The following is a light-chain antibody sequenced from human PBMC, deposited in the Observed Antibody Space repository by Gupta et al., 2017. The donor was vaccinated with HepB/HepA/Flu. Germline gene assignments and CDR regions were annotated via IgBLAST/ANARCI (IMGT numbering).Light chain of an antibody. CDR2: DAS. CDR3: QQDDNLPFT. J-gene: IGKJ3*01. V-gene: IGKV1-33*01. Sequence: DIQMTQSPSSLSASVGDRVTITCQASQDISNYLNWYQQKPGKAPKLLIYDASNSEKGVPSRFSGSASGTDFTFSISILHPEDFATYYCQQDDNLPFTFGQGTKVDIK. CDR1: QDISNY.